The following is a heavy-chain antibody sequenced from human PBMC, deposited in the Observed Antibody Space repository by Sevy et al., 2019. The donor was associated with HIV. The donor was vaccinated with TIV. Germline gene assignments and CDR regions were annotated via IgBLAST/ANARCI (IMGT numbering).Heavy chain of an antibody. CDR2: ISSSSSYI. CDR3: ARMYYDILTGYYSPIGRGYSYGGDAFDI. J-gene: IGHJ3*02. D-gene: IGHD3-9*01. V-gene: IGHV3-21*01. Sequence: GGYLRLSCAASGFTFSSYSMNWVRQAPGKGLEWVSSISSSSSYIYYSDSVKGRFTISRDNAKNSLYLQMNSLRAEDTAVYYCARMYYDILTGYYSPIGRGYSYGGDAFDIWGQGTMVTVSS. CDR1: GFTFSSYS.